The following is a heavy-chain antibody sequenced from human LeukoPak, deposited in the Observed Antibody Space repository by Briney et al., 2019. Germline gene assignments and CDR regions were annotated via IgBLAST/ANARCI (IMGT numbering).Heavy chain of an antibody. CDR2: VVIGSGNT. CDR1: GFTFRSSA. Sequence: ASVKVSCKASGFTFRSSAIQWVRQARGQRPEWIGWVVIGSGNTIYTRSLRDRVTISRDMSTETAYLEVSGLTFEDTAVYYCAAAPMGNFWGQGTLVTVSS. J-gene: IGHJ4*02. V-gene: IGHV1-58*02. D-gene: IGHD6-13*01. CDR3: AAAPMGNF.